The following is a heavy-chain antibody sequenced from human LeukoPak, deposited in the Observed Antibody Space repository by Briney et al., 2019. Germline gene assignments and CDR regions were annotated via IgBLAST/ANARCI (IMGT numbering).Heavy chain of an antibody. Sequence: GGSLRLSCAASGFTFSSYGMHWVRQAPGKGLEWVAFIRYDGSNKYYADSVKGRFTISRDNSKNTLYLQMNSLRAEDTAVYYCAKDRNSWYYNWFDPWGQGTLVTVSS. CDR3: AKDRNSWYYNWFDP. D-gene: IGHD6-13*01. V-gene: IGHV3-30*02. CDR2: IRYDGSNK. J-gene: IGHJ5*02. CDR1: GFTFSSYG.